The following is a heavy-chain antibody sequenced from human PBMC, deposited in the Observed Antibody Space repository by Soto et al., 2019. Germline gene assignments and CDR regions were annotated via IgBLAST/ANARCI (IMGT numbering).Heavy chain of an antibody. V-gene: IGHV5-51*01. J-gene: IGHJ6*02. Sequence: ESLKASCKGSGYRFTSYWIGWVRQMPGKGLEWMGIIYPGDSDTRYSPSFQGQVTISADKSISTAYLQWSSLKASDTDMYYCARPRITYCTNGVCPKYYYYYYGMDVRGQGTTVTVSS. D-gene: IGHD2-8*01. CDR1: GYRFTSYW. CDR3: ARPRITYCTNGVCPKYYYYYYGMDV. CDR2: IYPGDSDT.